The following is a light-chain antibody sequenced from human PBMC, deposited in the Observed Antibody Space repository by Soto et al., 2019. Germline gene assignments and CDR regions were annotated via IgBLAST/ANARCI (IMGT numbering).Light chain of an antibody. Sequence: QSALNQPASVSGSLGQSITISCTGTGSDIAGYNYISWYQQLPVKAPKLMIYEVTIRPSGISNRFSGSKSGNTASLTISGLQAEVEADYFCTSFTSTSSLYVFGTGTKLTV. J-gene: IGLJ1*01. CDR1: GSDIAGYNY. CDR2: EVT. CDR3: TSFTSTSSLYV. V-gene: IGLV2-14*01.